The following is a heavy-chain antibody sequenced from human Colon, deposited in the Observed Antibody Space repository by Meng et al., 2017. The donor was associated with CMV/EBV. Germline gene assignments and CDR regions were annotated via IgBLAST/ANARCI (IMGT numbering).Heavy chain of an antibody. V-gene: IGHV3-21*01. CDR1: GFPFTSYS. J-gene: IGHJ4*02. CDR3: ARGGVTTGGYDY. D-gene: IGHD6-25*01. CDR2: LDTTSTYI. Sequence: EVHLVESGGGLVNPGGSLRLSCAASGFPFTSYSMNWVRQAPGKGLEWVSSLDTTSTYIYYADSVKGRFTISRDNAKNSLYLQMNSLRADDTAIYYCARGGVTTGGYDYWGQGTLVTVSS.